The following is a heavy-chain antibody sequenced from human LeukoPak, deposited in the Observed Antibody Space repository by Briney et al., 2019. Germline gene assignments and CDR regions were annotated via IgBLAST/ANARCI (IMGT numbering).Heavy chain of an antibody. V-gene: IGHV4-34*01. CDR3: AREGPYSSSWFGGNWFDP. Sequence: SETLSLTCAVYGGSFSGYYWSWIRQPPGKGLEWIGEINHSGSTNYNPSLKSRVTISVDTSKNQFSLKLSSVTAADTAVYYCAREGPYSSSWFGGNWFDPWGQGTLVTVSS. CDR1: GGSFSGYY. J-gene: IGHJ5*02. CDR2: INHSGST. D-gene: IGHD6-13*01.